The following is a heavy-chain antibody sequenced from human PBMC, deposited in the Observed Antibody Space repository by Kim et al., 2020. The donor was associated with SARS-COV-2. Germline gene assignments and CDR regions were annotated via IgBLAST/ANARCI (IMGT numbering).Heavy chain of an antibody. Sequence: GGSLRLSCAASGFTFSSYAMSWVRQAPGKGLEWVSAISGSGGSTYYADSVKGRFTISRDNSKNTLYLQMNSLRAEDTAVYYCAKDLLKWELLGAGDYWGQGTLVTVSS. CDR2: ISGSGGST. D-gene: IGHD1-26*01. V-gene: IGHV3-23*01. CDR3: AKDLLKWELLGAGDY. CDR1: GFTFSSYA. J-gene: IGHJ4*02.